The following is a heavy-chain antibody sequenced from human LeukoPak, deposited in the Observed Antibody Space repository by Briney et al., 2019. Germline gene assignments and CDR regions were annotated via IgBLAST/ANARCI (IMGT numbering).Heavy chain of an antibody. Sequence: GGSLRLSCAASGFTVSSNYMSWVRQAPGKGLEWVSVIYSGGSTYYADSVKGRFAISRHNSKNTLYLQMNSPRAEDTAVYYCARDYEFGSERGGQGTLVTASS. V-gene: IGHV3-53*04. CDR2: IYSGGST. CDR1: GFTVSSNY. CDR3: ARDYEFGSER. D-gene: IGHD3-3*01. J-gene: IGHJ4*02.